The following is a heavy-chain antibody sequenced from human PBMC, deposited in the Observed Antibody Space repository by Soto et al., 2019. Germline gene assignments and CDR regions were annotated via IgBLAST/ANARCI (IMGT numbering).Heavy chain of an antibody. D-gene: IGHD2-15*01. V-gene: IGHV4-30-2*01. Sequence: QLQLQESGSGLVKPSQTLSLTCAGSGCSISSGGYSWSWIRQPPGKGLEWIGYIYHSGSTYYNPSLKSRVNISVDRCKNQFCLKLSSVTATDTAVYYGARGAQWWELGYFDYWGQGTLVTVSS. CDR2: IYHSGST. CDR3: ARGAQWWELGYFDY. J-gene: IGHJ4*02. CDR1: GCSISSGGYS.